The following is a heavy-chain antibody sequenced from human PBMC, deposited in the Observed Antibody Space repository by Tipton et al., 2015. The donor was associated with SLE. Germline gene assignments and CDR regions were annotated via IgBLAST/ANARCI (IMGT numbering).Heavy chain of an antibody. CDR3: ARMLVGRSKAPSITMIVVPKGGLDY. V-gene: IGHV4-39*07. J-gene: IGHJ4*02. CDR1: GGSISSSSYY. D-gene: IGHD3-22*01. Sequence: TLSLTCTVSGGSISSSSYYWSWIRQPPGKGLEWIGEINHSGSTNYNPSLKSRVTISVDTSKNQFSLKLSSVTAADTAVYYCARMLVGRSKAPSITMIVVPKGGLDYWGQGTLVTVSS. CDR2: INHSGST.